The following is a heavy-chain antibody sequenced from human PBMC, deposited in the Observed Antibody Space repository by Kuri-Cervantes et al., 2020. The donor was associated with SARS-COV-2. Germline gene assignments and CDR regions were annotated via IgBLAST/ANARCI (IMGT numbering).Heavy chain of an antibody. CDR3: ARGRWVRYIPRFDY. CDR1: GGSVSSGSYY. Sequence: SETLSLTCTVSGGSVSSGSYYWSWIRQPPGKGLEWIGYIYYSGSTNYNPSLKSRVTISVDTSKNQFSLKLSSVTAADTAVYYCARGRWVRYIPRFDYWGQGTLVTVSS. CDR2: IYYSGST. V-gene: IGHV4-61*01. J-gene: IGHJ4*02. D-gene: IGHD3-9*01.